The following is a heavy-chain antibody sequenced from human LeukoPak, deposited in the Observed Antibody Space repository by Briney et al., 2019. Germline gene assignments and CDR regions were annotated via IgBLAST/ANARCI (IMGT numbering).Heavy chain of an antibody. Sequence: ASVKVSCKASGYTFTSYDINWVRQAPGQGLEWMGEIIPIFGTANYAQKFQGRVTITTDESTSTAYMELSSLRSEDKAVYYCARGKWLAYFDYWGQGTLATVSS. D-gene: IGHD6-19*01. CDR2: IIPIFGTA. V-gene: IGHV1-69*05. CDR1: GYTFTSYD. CDR3: ARGKWLAYFDY. J-gene: IGHJ4*02.